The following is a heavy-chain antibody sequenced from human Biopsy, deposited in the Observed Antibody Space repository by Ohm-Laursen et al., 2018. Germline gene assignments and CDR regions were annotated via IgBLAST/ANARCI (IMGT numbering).Heavy chain of an antibody. J-gene: IGHJ4*02. V-gene: IGHV1-2*02. CDR2: IYPNSGDT. CDR3: ARDLLEWSLPT. D-gene: IGHD3-3*01. CDR1: GDAFLGYY. Sequence: ASVKVSCKASGDAFLGYYLHWVRQAPGQGLEWMGSIYPNSGDTDFAQKFQGRVSMTRDTSVSTAYLELSSLRSDDTAIYYCARDLLEWSLPTWGQGTLVTVSS.